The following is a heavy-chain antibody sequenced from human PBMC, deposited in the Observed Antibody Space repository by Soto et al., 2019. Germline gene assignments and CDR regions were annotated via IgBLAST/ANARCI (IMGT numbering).Heavy chain of an antibody. CDR3: ARDTIAAAGTGIDY. CDR2: ISSSSSYT. Sequence: QVQLVESGGCLVKPGGSLRLSCAASGFTFSDYYMSWIRQAPGKGLEWVSYISSSSSYTNYADSVKGRFTISRDNAKNSLYLQMNSLRAEDTAVYYCARDTIAAAGTGIDYWGQGTLVTVSS. V-gene: IGHV3-11*06. CDR1: GFTFSDYY. J-gene: IGHJ4*02. D-gene: IGHD6-13*01.